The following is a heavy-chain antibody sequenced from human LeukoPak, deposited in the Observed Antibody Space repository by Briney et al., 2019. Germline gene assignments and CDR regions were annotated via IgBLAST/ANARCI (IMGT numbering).Heavy chain of an antibody. CDR2: INPSGGST. V-gene: IGHV1-46*01. J-gene: IGHJ6*02. D-gene: IGHD6-13*01. Sequence: GASVNVSCKASGYTFTSYYMHWVRQAPGQGLEWMGIINPSGGSTSYAQKFQGRVTMTRDTSTSTVYMELSSLRSEDTAVYYCARGGIAAAGDYYYGMDVWGQGTTVTVSS. CDR1: GYTFTSYY. CDR3: ARGGIAAAGDYYYGMDV.